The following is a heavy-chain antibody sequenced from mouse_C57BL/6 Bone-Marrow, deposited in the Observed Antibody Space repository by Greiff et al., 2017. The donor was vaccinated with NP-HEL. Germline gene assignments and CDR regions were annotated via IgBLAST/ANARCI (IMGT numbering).Heavy chain of an antibody. CDR3: ARRATVVALYWYFDV. CDR2: INPDSSTI. J-gene: IGHJ1*03. Sequence: GGLVQPGGSLKLSCAASGIDFSRYWMSWVRRAPGKGLEWIGEINPDSSTINYAPSLKDKFIISRDNAKNTLYLQMSKVRSEDTALYYCARRATVVALYWYFDVWGTGTTVTVSS. CDR1: GIDFSRYW. D-gene: IGHD1-1*01. V-gene: IGHV4-1*01.